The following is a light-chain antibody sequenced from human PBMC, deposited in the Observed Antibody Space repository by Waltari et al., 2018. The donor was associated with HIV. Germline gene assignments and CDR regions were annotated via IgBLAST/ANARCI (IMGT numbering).Light chain of an antibody. V-gene: IGLV4-69*01. Sequence: QPVVTQSPSASASLGASVKLTCTLSSGHSNYAIAWHQQQPEKGPRYLMTVNDDGSHSKGDGIPDRFSGSSSGAGRYLSISSLQSEDEADYYCQTWDTGIRVFGGGTKLTVL. CDR1: SGHSNYA. CDR3: QTWDTGIRV. CDR2: VNDDGSH. J-gene: IGLJ3*02.